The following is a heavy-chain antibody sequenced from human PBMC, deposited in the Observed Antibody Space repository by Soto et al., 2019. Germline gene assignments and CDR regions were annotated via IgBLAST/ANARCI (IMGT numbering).Heavy chain of an antibody. Sequence: SETLSLTCAVYGGSFSGYYWSWIRQPPGKGLDWIGEINHSGSTNYNPSLKSRVTISVDTSKNQFSLKLSSVTAADTAVYYCAREGHYICGSYRPNYYYMDVWGKGTTVTVSS. D-gene: IGHD3-16*02. J-gene: IGHJ6*03. CDR2: INHSGST. V-gene: IGHV4-34*01. CDR1: GGSFSGYY. CDR3: AREGHYICGSYRPNYYYMDV.